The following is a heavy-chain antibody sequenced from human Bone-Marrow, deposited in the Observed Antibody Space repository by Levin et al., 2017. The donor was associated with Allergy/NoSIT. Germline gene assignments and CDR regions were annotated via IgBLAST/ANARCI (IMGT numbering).Heavy chain of an antibody. V-gene: IGHV3-7*04. J-gene: IGHJ3*02. CDR1: GFTFSNYF. Sequence: QSGGSLRLSCAASGFTFSNYFMSWVRQAPGKGLEWVANIKQDESEKYFVDSVKGRFTISRDNSKNALYLQMNSLRAEDTAVYYCARDPRRYQWSGSYDGFDIWGQGTMVTVSS. CDR2: IKQDESEK. CDR3: ARDPRRYQWSGSYDGFDI. D-gene: IGHD3-10*02.